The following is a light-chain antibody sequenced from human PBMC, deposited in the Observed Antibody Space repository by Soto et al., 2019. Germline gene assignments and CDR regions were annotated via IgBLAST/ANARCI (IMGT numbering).Light chain of an antibody. Sequence: IQVTQSPASLSSCLVDRVTITCRASQGINSFLAWYQQKPGKAPKLLIYAASTLQSGVPSRFSGSGSGTDFTLTISSLQPEDFATYYCQQLERYPSTFGGGTKVDIK. V-gene: IGKV1-9*01. J-gene: IGKJ4*01. CDR2: AAS. CDR3: QQLERYPST. CDR1: QGINSF.